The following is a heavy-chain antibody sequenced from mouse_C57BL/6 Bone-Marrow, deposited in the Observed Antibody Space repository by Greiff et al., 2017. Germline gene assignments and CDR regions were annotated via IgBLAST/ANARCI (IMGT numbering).Heavy chain of an antibody. V-gene: IGHV1-7*01. Sequence: QVQLKQSGAELAKPGASVMLSCKASGYTFTSYWMHWVKQRPGQGLEWIGYINPSSGYTKYNQKFKDKATLTADKSSSTAYMQLSSLTYEDLAVYYCARDYYGSSYAMDYWGQGTSVTVSS. D-gene: IGHD1-1*01. CDR3: ARDYYGSSYAMDY. CDR1: GYTFTSYW. J-gene: IGHJ4*01. CDR2: INPSSGYT.